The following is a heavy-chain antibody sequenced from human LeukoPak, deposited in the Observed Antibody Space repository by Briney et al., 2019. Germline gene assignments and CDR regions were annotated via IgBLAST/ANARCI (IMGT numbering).Heavy chain of an antibody. J-gene: IGHJ3*02. CDR1: GYTFTGYY. CDR2: INPNSGGT. V-gene: IGHV1-2*02. CDR3: ARDRWELLNDAFDI. D-gene: IGHD1-26*01. Sequence: ASVKVSCNASGYTFTGYYMHWVRQAPGQGLEWMGWINPNSGGTNYAQKFQGRATMTRDTSISTAYMELSRLRSDDTAVYYCARDRWELLNDAFDIWGQGTMVTVSS.